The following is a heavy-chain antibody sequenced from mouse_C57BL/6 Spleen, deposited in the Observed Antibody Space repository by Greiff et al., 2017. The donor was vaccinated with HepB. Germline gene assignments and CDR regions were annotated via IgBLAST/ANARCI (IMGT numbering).Heavy chain of an antibody. J-gene: IGHJ4*01. CDR2: INPSTGGT. V-gene: IGHV1-42*01. CDR1: GYSFTGYY. CDR3: ARRLLRFYYYAMDY. Sequence: EVKLMESGPELVKPGASVKISCKASGYSFTGYYMNWVKQSPEKSLEWIGEINPSTGGTTYNQKFKAKATLTVDKSSSTAYMQLKSLTSEDSAVYYCARRLLRFYYYAMDYWGQGTSVTVSS. D-gene: IGHD1-1*01.